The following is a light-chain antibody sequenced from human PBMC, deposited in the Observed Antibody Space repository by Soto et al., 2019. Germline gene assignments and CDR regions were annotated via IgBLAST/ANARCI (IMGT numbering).Light chain of an antibody. CDR2: GAS. CDR3: HQYNSWPLTWA. J-gene: IGKJ1*01. Sequence: EVVMTQSPATLSMSPGERATLSCRASLSVSSNLAWYQQEPGRAPRLLVYGASTRATGIPARFSGSGSGTEFTLTISSLQSEDFAVYYCHQYNSWPLTWAFGQGTKVDIK. CDR1: LSVSSN. V-gene: IGKV3-15*01.